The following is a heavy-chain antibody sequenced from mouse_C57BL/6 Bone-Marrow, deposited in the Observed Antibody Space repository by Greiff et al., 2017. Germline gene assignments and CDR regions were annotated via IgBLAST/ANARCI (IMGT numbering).Heavy chain of an antibody. CDR1: GFNIKDDY. J-gene: IGHJ2*01. CDR2: VDPEIGDT. CDR3: SSFDGNYFDS. V-gene: IGHV14-4*01. D-gene: IGHD2-1*01. Sequence: VQLKQSGAELVRPGASVKLSCTASGFNIKDDYIHWVKQRPEQGLEWIGWVDPEIGDTAYASKFQGKATITSDTYSNTAYLRLSSLTSDDTAVYYWSSFDGNYFDSWGQGTPLTGAS.